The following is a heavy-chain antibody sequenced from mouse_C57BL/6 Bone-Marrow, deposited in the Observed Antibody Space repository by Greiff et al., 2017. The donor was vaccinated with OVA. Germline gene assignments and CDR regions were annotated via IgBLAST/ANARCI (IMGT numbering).Heavy chain of an antibody. J-gene: IGHJ4*01. Sequence: VQRVESGAELARPGASVKMSCKASGYTFTSYTMHWVKQRPGQGLEWIGYINPSSGYTKYNQKFKDKATLTADKSSSTAYMQLSSLTSEDSAVYYCARRGDYYGSTWSMDYWGQGTSVTVSS. CDR3: ARRGDYYGSTWSMDY. D-gene: IGHD1-1*01. CDR2: INPSSGYT. CDR1: GYTFTSYT. V-gene: IGHV1-4*01.